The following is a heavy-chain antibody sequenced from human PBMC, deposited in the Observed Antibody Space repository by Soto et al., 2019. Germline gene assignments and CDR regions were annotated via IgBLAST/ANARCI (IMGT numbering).Heavy chain of an antibody. D-gene: IGHD2-15*01. Sequence: GGSLRLSCAASGFTFRSHSMTWVRQAPGKGLEWVSYISSNSGAIYYGDSVKGRFSISRDNARNSLYLQMNSLRDEDTAVYYCARVPGVVATTTRYLDYWGQGTLVTVSS. J-gene: IGHJ4*02. CDR2: ISSNSGAI. CDR3: ARVPGVVATTTRYLDY. CDR1: GFTFRSHS. V-gene: IGHV3-48*02.